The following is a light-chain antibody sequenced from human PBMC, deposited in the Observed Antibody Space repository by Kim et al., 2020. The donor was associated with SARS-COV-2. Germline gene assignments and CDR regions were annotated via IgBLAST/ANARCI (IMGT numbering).Light chain of an antibody. CDR3: QQYENWPRT. CDR1: RSVATK. J-gene: IGKJ1*01. Sequence: PREKTTHSRRASRSVATKLAWYQQKPGQAPRLLIYGAYTRATGVPDRISGSGSGAEFTLTISSLQSKDSAVYYCQQYENWPRTFGTGTKVDIK. V-gene: IGKV3-15*01. CDR2: GAY.